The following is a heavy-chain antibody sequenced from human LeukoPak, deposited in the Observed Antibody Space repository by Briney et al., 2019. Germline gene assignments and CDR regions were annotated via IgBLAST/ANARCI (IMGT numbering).Heavy chain of an antibody. CDR3: ATNYGSGSNWFDP. CDR2: ISSSSSYI. Sequence: GGSLRLSCEASGFTFSRSDMIWVRQAPGKGLEWVSSISSSSSYIYYADSVKGRFTISRDNAKNSLYLQMNSLRAEDTAVYYCATNYGSGSNWFDPWGQGTLVTVSS. V-gene: IGHV3-21*01. J-gene: IGHJ5*02. D-gene: IGHD3-10*01. CDR1: GFTFSRSD.